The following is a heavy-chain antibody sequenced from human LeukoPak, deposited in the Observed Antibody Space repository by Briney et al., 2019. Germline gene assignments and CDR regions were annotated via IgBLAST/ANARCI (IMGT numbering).Heavy chain of an antibody. CDR2: IYYSGST. CDR3: ARGALDAFDI. J-gene: IGHJ3*02. Sequence: PSETLSLTCTVSGGSISSHYWSWLRQPPGKGLEWIGYIYYSGSTNYNPSLKGRVTISVDTSKNQFSLKLSSVTAADTAVYYCARGALDAFDIWGQGTMVTVSS. CDR1: GGSISSHY. D-gene: IGHD3-16*01. V-gene: IGHV4-59*11.